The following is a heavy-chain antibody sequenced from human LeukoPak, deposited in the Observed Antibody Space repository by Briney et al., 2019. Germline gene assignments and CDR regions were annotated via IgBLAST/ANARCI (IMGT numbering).Heavy chain of an antibody. D-gene: IGHD6-19*01. CDR1: GFTFDDYG. CDR2: ISGSGGST. CDR3: AKDGYSSGWFLYDY. J-gene: IGHJ4*02. V-gene: IGHV3-23*01. Sequence: GGSLRLSCAASGFTFDDYGMSWVRQAPGKGLEWVSAISGSGGSTYYADSVKGRFTISRDNSKNTLYLQMNSLRAEDTAVYYCAKDGYSSGWFLYDYWGQGTLVTVSS.